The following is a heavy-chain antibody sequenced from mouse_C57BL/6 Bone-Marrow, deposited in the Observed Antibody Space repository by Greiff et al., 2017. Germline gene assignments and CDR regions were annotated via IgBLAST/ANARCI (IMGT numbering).Heavy chain of an antibody. J-gene: IGHJ1*03. CDR2: IDPSDSYT. V-gene: IGHV1-69*01. D-gene: IGHD1-1*01. CDR1: GYTFTSYW. CDR3: ARDIHYGSSLLYWYFDV. Sequence: VQLQQPGAELVKPGASVKLSCKASGYTFTSYWMHWVKQRPGQGLEWIGEIDPSDSYTNYNQKFKGKSTLTVDKSSSTAYMQLSSLTSEDSAVYYCARDIHYGSSLLYWYFDVWGTGTTVTVSS.